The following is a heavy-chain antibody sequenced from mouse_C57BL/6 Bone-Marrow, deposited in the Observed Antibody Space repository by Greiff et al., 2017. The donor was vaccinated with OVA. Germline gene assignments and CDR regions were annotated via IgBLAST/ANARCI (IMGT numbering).Heavy chain of an antibody. CDR2: INPYNGGT. J-gene: IGHJ3*01. CDR3: ARYYYGFAY. V-gene: IGHV1-19*01. Sequence: EVQLQQSGPVLVKPGASVKMSCKASGYTFTDYYMNWVKQSHGKSLEWIGVINPYNGGTSYTQKFKGKATLTVDKSSSTAYMELNSLTSEDSAVYYCARYYYGFAYWGQGTLVTVSA. D-gene: IGHD1-1*01. CDR1: GYTFTDYY.